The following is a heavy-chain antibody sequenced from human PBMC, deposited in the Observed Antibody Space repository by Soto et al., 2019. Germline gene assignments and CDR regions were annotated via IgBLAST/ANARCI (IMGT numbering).Heavy chain of an antibody. D-gene: IGHD2-21*02. J-gene: IGHJ4*02. CDR2: VNPSGGHT. CDR1: GDTFTEYY. Sequence: QVQLMQSGAEVKKPGASVKVSCKASGDTFTEYYIHWVRQFPGQGLEWMGTVNPSGGHTTYAQHFLGRVTMTRDTANSTLYMELTRLTSEDTAVYYCARGGHVVVVTAALDYWGQGTLVTVSS. CDR3: ARGGHVVVVTAALDY. V-gene: IGHV1-46*01.